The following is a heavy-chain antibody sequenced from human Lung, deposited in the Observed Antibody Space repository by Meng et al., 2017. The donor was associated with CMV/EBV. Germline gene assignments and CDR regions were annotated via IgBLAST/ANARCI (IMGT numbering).Heavy chain of an antibody. V-gene: IGHV1-18*01. CDR1: GYTFGSYG. J-gene: IGHJ4*02. D-gene: IGHD2-15*01. CDR3: ASGTPGRSYCDY. CDR2: FVNYVDT. Sequence: QVHLLHAGPEVKKPGASVRVSCKASGYTFGSYGICWVRQAPGQGLEWMGWFVNYVDTYPAPKFQGRVTMTTDTHTNTAFMELRSLTSDDTAVYYCASGTPGRSYCDYWGQGTLVTVFS.